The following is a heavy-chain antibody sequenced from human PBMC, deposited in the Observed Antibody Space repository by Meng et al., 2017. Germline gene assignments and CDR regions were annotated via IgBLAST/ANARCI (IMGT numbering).Heavy chain of an antibody. CDR2: ISGSGGST. D-gene: IGHD6-13*01. CDR1: GVTFSSYA. J-gene: IGHJ6*02. V-gene: IGHV3-23*01. Sequence: GESLKISCAASGVTFSSYAMSWVRQAQGKGLEWVSAISGSGGSTYYADSVKGRFTISRDNSKNTLYLQMNSLRAEDTAVHYCASPYSSKDVWGQGTTVTVSS. CDR3: ASPYSSKDV.